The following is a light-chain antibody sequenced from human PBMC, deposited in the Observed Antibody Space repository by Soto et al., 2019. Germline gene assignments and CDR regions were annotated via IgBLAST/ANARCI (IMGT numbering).Light chain of an antibody. CDR1: SSDVGDYKF. CDR2: EVS. V-gene: IGLV2-8*01. J-gene: IGLJ2*01. CDR3: SSYAGNNHAV. Sequence: QSALTQPPSASGSPGQSVTISCTGTSSDVGDYKFVSWYQQHPGKAPKLLIYEVSRRPSGVPDRFSGSKSGNTASLTVSGLQAEDEADYYCSSYAGNNHAVFGGGTKLTVL.